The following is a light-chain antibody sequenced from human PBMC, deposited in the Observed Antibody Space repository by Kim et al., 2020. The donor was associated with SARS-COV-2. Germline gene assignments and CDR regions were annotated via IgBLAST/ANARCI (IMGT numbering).Light chain of an antibody. V-gene: IGLV1-44*01. J-gene: IGLJ2*01. Sequence: QSVLTQPPSASGTPGQRVTISCSGSSSNIGSNTVNWYQQLPGTAPKLLMYSSNQRPSGVPDRFSGSKSGTSASLAISGLQSEDEADYYCAAWDDSLNDVVFGGGTQLTVL. CDR3: AAWDDSLNDVV. CDR1: SSNIGSNT. CDR2: SSN.